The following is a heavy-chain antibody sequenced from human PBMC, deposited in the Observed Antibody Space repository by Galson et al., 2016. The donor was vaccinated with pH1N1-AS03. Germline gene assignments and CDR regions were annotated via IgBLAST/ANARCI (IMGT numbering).Heavy chain of an antibody. Sequence: SLRLSCAASGLTLTSYNMNWVRQAPGKGLEWVSSISTSSSYIFYADSVKGRFTVSRDNTKNSLYLEMNSLRAEDTAVYYCVRGVVGATTPTYFNYWCQGTRVTVS. J-gene: IGHJ4*02. D-gene: IGHD1-26*01. V-gene: IGHV3-21*04. CDR1: GLTLTSYN. CDR2: ISTSSSYI. CDR3: VRGVVGATTPTYFNY.